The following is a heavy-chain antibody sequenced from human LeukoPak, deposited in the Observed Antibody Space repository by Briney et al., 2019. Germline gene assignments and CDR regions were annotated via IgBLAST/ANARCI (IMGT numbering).Heavy chain of an antibody. Sequence: ASVKVSCKASGYTFTGYYMHWVRQAPGQGLERMGWINPNSGGTNYAQKFQGRVTMTRDTSISTAYMELSRLRSDDTAVYYCASGYCSSTSCPYFDYWGQGTLVTVSS. V-gene: IGHV1-2*02. CDR3: ASGYCSSTSCPYFDY. D-gene: IGHD2-2*03. CDR2: INPNSGGT. J-gene: IGHJ4*02. CDR1: GYTFTGYY.